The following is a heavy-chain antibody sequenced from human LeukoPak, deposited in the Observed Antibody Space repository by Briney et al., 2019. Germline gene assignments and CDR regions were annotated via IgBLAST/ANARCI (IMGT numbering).Heavy chain of an antibody. CDR1: GFTFDDYA. V-gene: IGHV3-9*01. D-gene: IGHD1-26*01. CDR2: ISCNSGSI. Sequence: GRSLRLSCAASGFTFDDYAMHWVRQAPGKGLEWVSGISCNSGSIGYADSVKGRFTISRDNAKNSLYLQMNSLRAEDTALYYCAKDALFHAGANPNWFDPWGQGTLVTVSS. CDR3: AKDALFHAGANPNWFDP. J-gene: IGHJ5*02.